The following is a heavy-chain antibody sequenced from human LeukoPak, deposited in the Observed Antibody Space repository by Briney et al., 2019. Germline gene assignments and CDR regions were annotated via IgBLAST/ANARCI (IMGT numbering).Heavy chain of an antibody. CDR2: INYSGRT. J-gene: IGHJ4*02. CDR1: GYSIRSGYQ. Sequence: PSETLPLTCSVSGYSIRSGYQWGWVRQAPGKGLEWIGSINYSGRTYDNPSLKSRVTISIDTSKNQIFLKLRSTTAADTAHYYCTRAEINDYNRYWGQGILVIVSS. CDR3: TRAEINDYNRY. D-gene: IGHD4-11*01. V-gene: IGHV4-38-2*01.